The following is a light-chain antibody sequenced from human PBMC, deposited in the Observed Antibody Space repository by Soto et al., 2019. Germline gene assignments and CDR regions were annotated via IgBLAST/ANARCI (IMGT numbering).Light chain of an antibody. Sequence: QPASVSGSPGQSITISCTGTSSDVGGYNYVSWYQQHPGKAPKLMIYDVSNRPSGVSNRFSGSKSGNTASLTISGLQAEDEDDYYCSSYTSSSTLVVFGGGTKVTVL. V-gene: IGLV2-14*01. CDR3: SSYTSSSTLVV. J-gene: IGLJ2*01. CDR1: SSDVGGYNY. CDR2: DVS.